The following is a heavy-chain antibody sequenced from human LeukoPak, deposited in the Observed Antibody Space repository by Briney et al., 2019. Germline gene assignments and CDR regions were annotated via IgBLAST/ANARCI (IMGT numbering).Heavy chain of an antibody. CDR2: IYYSGST. CDR3: ARAVAGRVDAFDI. J-gene: IGHJ3*02. CDR1: GGSISSYY. V-gene: IGHV4-59*01. Sequence: PSETLSLTCTVSGGSISSYYWSWIRQPPGKGLEWIGYIYYSGSTNYNPSLKSRVTISVDTSKNQFSLKLSSVTAADTAVYYCARAVAGRVDAFDIWGQGTMVTASS. D-gene: IGHD6-19*01.